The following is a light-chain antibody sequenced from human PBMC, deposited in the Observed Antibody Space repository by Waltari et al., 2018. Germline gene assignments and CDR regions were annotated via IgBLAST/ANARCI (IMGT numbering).Light chain of an antibody. CDR3: QKYNTYPYT. CDR2: AAS. V-gene: IGKV1-27*01. J-gene: IGKJ3*01. Sequence: IDLTKSLSSLSASVGDRITVTCRASQDIGNFLAWYQQTPGKRPKLLIYAASTLQEGVPSRFSGSGSGTDFTLTVSNLQPEDVATYYCQKYNTYPYTFGPGTKVEI. CDR1: QDIGNF.